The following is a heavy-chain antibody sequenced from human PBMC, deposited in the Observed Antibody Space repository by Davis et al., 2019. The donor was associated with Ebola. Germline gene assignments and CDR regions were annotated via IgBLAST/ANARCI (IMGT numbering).Heavy chain of an antibody. Sequence: PGGSLRLSCAASGFTFSSYWMSWVRQAPGKGLEWVANIKTDGSEAHYVDTVKGRFTMSRDNAKNSLYLQLDSLRDEDTAVYYCARWGLRGNFDSWSGSDYYFDYWGQGTLVTVSS. CDR1: GFTFSSYW. V-gene: IGHV3-7*02. J-gene: IGHJ4*02. CDR3: ARWGLRGNFDSWSGSDYYFDY. D-gene: IGHD3-3*01. CDR2: IKTDGSEA.